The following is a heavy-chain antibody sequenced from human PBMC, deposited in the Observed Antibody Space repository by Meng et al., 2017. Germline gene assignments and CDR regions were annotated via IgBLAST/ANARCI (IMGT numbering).Heavy chain of an antibody. V-gene: IGHV3-20*03. D-gene: IGHD6-19*01. CDR1: GIGVVECR. CDR2: IYWTGGRT. J-gene: IGHJ5*02. Sequence: GIGVVECRVSTVRAAPETRMGGGSGIYWTGGRTDYTDSVKGRFTISRDNAKNSLYLQMNSLRAEDTALYYCARDLGDSSGWFTNWFDPWGQGTLVTVSS. CDR3: ARDLGDSSGWFTNWFDP.